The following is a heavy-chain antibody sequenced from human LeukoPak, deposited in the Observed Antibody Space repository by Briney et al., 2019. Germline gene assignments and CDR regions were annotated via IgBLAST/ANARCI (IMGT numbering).Heavy chain of an antibody. CDR2: IYYSGST. V-gene: IGHV4-59*08. Sequence: SETLSLTCTVSGGSINSYYWSWIRQPPGKGLEWIGHIYYSGSTNYNPSLKSRVTISVDMSNNKFSLKLTSLTAADTAVYYCVRHLSAGRPAFDIWGQGTMVTVSS. CDR3: VRHLSAGRPAFDI. J-gene: IGHJ3*02. D-gene: IGHD2-15*01. CDR1: GGSINSYY.